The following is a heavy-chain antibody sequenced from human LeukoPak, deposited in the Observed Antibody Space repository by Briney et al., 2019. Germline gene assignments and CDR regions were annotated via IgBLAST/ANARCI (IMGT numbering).Heavy chain of an antibody. D-gene: IGHD3-10*01. CDR2: IMPIFGTA. Sequence: SVKVSCKASGGTFSSYAISWVRQAPGQGLEWMGGIMPIFGTANYAQKFQGRVTITADESTSTAYMEVSSLRSEDTAVYYCARTYYYGSGSYNQFDYWGQGTLVTVSS. CDR1: GGTFSSYA. J-gene: IGHJ4*02. V-gene: IGHV1-69*13. CDR3: ARTYYYGSGSYNQFDY.